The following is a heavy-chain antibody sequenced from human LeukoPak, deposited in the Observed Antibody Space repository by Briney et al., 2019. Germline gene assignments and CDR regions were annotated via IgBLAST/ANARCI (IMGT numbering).Heavy chain of an antibody. CDR3: VRGIRDYYGLDY. J-gene: IGHJ4*02. D-gene: IGHD3-22*01. V-gene: IGHV3-74*01. Sequence: PGGSLRLSCAASEFTFSSYWMHWVRQAPGKGLVWVSHINPDGTTTNYADSVKGRFTISRDNAKNTLYLQMNSLRVEDTAVFYCVRGIRDYYGLDYWGQGTLVTVSS. CDR1: EFTFSSYW. CDR2: INPDGTTT.